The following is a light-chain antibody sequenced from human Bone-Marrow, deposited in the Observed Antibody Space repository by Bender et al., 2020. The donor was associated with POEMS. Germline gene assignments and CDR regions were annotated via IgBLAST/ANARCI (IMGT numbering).Light chain of an antibody. CDR2: EGI. CDR1: GSYNL. J-gene: IGLJ3*02. Sequence: QSALTQPASVSGAPGQAITISCVGSYNLVSCYQQHPGQAPKLMIYEGIKRPSGVSNRFSGSKSGNTASLPISGPQAEDEADYHRCSYEPTNAFVFGGGTKLTVL. CDR3: CSYEPTNAFV. V-gene: IGLV2-23*03.